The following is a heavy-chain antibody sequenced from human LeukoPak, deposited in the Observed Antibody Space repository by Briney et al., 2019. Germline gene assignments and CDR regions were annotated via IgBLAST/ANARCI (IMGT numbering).Heavy chain of an antibody. D-gene: IGHD6-19*01. CDR2: IYYSGST. CDR3: ARHGTFSRPGGWYYFDY. V-gene: IGHV4-59*08. J-gene: IGHJ4*02. Sequence: SETLSLTCTVSGGSISSYYWSWIRQPPGKGLEWIGYIYYSGSTNYNPSLKSRVTVSVDTSKNQFSLKLSSVTAADTVVYYCARHGTFSRPGGWYYFDYWGQGTLVTVSS. CDR1: GGSISSYY.